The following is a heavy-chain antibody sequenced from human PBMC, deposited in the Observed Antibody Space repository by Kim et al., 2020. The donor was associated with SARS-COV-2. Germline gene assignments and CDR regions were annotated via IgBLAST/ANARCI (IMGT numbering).Heavy chain of an antibody. CDR1: GYTLTELS. CDR2: FDPEDAET. D-gene: IGHD6-19*01. V-gene: IGHV1-24*01. Sequence: ASVKVSCKVSGYTLTELSMHWVRQAPGKGLEWMGGFDPEDAETIYAQKFQGRVTMTEDTSTDTAYMELSSLRSEDTAVYYCATGPAVAGTGPTDYYYYYGMDVWGQGTTVTVSS. J-gene: IGHJ6*02. CDR3: ATGPAVAGTGPTDYYYYYGMDV.